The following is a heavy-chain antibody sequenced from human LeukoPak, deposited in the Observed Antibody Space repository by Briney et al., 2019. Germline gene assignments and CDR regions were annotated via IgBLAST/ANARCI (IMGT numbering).Heavy chain of an antibody. J-gene: IGHJ4*02. CDR1: GFTFSSYA. D-gene: IGHD3-10*01. CDR2: ISGSGGST. Sequence: PGGPLRLSCAASGFTFSSYAMSWVRQAPGKGLEWVSAISGSGGSTYYADSVKGRFTISRDNSKNTLYLQMNSLRAEDTAVYYCAKSPEWFGELLYLYYFDYWGQGTLVTVSS. CDR3: AKSPEWFGELLYLYYFDY. V-gene: IGHV3-23*01.